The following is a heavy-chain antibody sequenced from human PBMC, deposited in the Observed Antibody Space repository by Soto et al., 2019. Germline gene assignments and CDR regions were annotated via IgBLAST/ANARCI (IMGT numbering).Heavy chain of an antibody. V-gene: IGHV3-21*01. CDR1: GFTFNTYD. Sequence: ETLSLSCAASGFTFNTYDMNWVRQAPGKGLEWVSSITTSSAYIYYADSLKGRITISRDNAKNSLFLQMNSLRAEDTAVYYCVRSGTARLLRHSWFDTWGQGTLVTVSS. CDR2: ITTSSAYI. J-gene: IGHJ5*02. D-gene: IGHD2-21*01. CDR3: VRSGTARLLRHSWFDT.